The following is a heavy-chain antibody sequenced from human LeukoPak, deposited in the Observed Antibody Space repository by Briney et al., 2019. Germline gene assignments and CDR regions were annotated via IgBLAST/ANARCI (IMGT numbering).Heavy chain of an antibody. V-gene: IGHV4-59*08. Sequence: PSETLSLTCSFSGDSITSYYWSWIRQPPGKGLEWIGYIYKTGGTNYNPSLKSRVTISIDTSKNQFSLRLSSVTAADAAVYYCARHWSGGTVLGPFDYWGQGTLVTVSS. J-gene: IGHJ4*02. D-gene: IGHD2-15*01. CDR1: GDSITSYY. CDR3: ARHWSGGTVLGPFDY. CDR2: IYKTGGT.